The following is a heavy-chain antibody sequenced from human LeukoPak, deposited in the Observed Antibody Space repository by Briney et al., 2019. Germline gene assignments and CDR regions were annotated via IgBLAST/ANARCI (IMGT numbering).Heavy chain of an antibody. CDR1: GGSISSGDYY. CDR2: IYYSGST. D-gene: IGHD2-21*02. J-gene: IGHJ4*02. V-gene: IGHV4-30-4*01. Sequence: SETLSLTCTVSGGSISSGDYYWSWIRQPPGKGLEWIGYIYYSGSTYYNPSLKSRVTISVDTSKNQFSLKLSSVTAADTAVYYCASSRGGDCLDYWGQGTLVTVSS. CDR3: ASSRGGDCLDY.